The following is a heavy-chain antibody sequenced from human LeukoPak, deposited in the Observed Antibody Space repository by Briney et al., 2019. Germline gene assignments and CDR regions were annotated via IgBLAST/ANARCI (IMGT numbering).Heavy chain of an antibody. CDR2: INPSDGST. J-gene: IGHJ3*02. V-gene: IGHV1-46*01. Sequence: GASVKVSCKASGYTFTSYYMHWVRQARGQGLEWMGIINPSDGSTSNAQKFQGRVTMTRDTSTSTVYMELSSLGSEDTAVYYCARRGWDLDAFDIWGQGTMVTVSS. CDR3: ARRGWDLDAFDI. CDR1: GYTFTSYY. D-gene: IGHD6-19*01.